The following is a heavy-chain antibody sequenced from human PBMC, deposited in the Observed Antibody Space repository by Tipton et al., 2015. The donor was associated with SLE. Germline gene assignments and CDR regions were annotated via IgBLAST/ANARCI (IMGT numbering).Heavy chain of an antibody. V-gene: IGHV4-59*01. J-gene: IGHJ4*02. CDR3: ARLTYYDGTGYLAN. D-gene: IGHD3-22*01. CDR2: IYHSGST. Sequence: TLSLTCTVSGGSITGYFWSWIRQSPGKGLEWIGYIYHSGSTKYNPSLKSRVTISVDTSKKQFSLNLNSVTPADTAVYYCARLTYYDGTGYLANWGQGALVTVSS. CDR1: GGSITGYF.